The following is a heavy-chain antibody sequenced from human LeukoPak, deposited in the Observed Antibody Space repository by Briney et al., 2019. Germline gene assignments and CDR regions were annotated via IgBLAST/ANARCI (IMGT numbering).Heavy chain of an antibody. CDR2: IRFDGTSE. Sequence: GGSLRLSCVASGFTLIRYEMNWVRQAPGKGLEWVAFIRFDGTSEFYADSVKARFTISRDNSQNTVSLQLNNLRIEDTALYYCAKTSLSDPSGHYYYMDVWGKGTTVTVSS. CDR3: AKTSLSDPSGHYYYMDV. J-gene: IGHJ6*03. V-gene: IGHV3-30*02. D-gene: IGHD3-3*01. CDR1: GFTLIRYE.